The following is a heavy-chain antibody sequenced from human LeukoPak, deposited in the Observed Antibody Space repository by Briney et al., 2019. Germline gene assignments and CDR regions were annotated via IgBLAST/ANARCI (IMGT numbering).Heavy chain of an antibody. J-gene: IGHJ6*02. D-gene: IGHD5-12*01. V-gene: IGHV7-4-1*02. CDR2: INTNTGNP. CDR3: ARVVVKYGGYDGIYYYYGMDV. Sequence: ASVNVSCKASGYTFTSYAMNWVRQAPGQGLEWMGWINTNTGNPTYAQGFTGRFVFSLDTSVSTAYLQISSLKAEDTAVYYCARVVVKYGGYDGIYYYYGMDVWGQGTTVTVSS. CDR1: GYTFTSYA.